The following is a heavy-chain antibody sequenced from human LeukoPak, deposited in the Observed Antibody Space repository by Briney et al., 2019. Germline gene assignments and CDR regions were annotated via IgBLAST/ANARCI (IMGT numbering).Heavy chain of an antibody. CDR2: INPYNGNT. V-gene: IGHV1-18*01. Sequence: ASVKVSCKASGYTFTSYGISWVRQAPGQGLEWMGWINPYNGNTNYAQKLQGRVTMTTDTSTSTAYMELRSLRSDDTAVYYCARDSPHSSGWYNFDYWGQGTLVTVSS. CDR3: ARDSPHSSGWYNFDY. J-gene: IGHJ4*02. CDR1: GYTFTSYG. D-gene: IGHD6-19*01.